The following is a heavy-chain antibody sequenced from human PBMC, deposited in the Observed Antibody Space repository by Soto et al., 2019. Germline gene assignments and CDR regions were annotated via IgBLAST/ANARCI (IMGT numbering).Heavy chain of an antibody. Sequence: QLQLHESGSELVKPSQTLSLTCTVSGASITYGGYSWSWIRQTPGKGLEWIGYINHLETTFYNPSFESRLTLSIDRAKNQFSLNLNSMSAADRAVYFCARGGGSDSFDYWGQGILVTVSS. D-gene: IGHD1-26*01. V-gene: IGHV4-30-2*01. J-gene: IGHJ4*02. CDR1: GASITYGGYS. CDR3: ARGGGSDSFDY. CDR2: INHLETT.